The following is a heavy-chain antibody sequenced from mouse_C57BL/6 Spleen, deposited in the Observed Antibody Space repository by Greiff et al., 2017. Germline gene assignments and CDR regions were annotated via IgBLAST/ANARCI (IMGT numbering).Heavy chain of an antibody. CDR3: AIQGSTMVTKYYFDY. CDR2: ISGGGGNT. J-gene: IGHJ2*01. D-gene: IGHD2-1*01. Sequence: EVKLEESGGGLVKPGGSLKLSCAASGFTFSSYTMSWVRQTPEKRLEWVATISGGGGNTYYPDSVKGRFTISRDNAKNTLYLHMSSRRSEDTALYYCAIQGSTMVTKYYFDYWGQGTTLPVSS. V-gene: IGHV5-9*01. CDR1: GFTFSSYT.